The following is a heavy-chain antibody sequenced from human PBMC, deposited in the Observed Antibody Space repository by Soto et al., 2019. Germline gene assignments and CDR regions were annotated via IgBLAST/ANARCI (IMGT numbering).Heavy chain of an antibody. CDR3: AKDRSTMRWFDP. CDR2: VQMSGTT. D-gene: IGHD1-1*01. V-gene: IGHV4-4*07. Sequence: PSETLSLTCAVSGASVRSYHWSWIRQAAGKGLEWIGRVQMSGTTNYNPSLKPRVTMTLDTSKNEVSLRMTSVTAADTAVYFCAKDRSTMRWFDPWGQGIMVPVSS. J-gene: IGHJ5*02. CDR1: GASVRSYH.